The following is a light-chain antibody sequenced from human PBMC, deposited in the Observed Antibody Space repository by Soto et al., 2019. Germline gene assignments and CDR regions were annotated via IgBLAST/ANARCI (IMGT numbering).Light chain of an antibody. V-gene: IGLV2-23*03. CDR1: SSDVGSYNL. CDR3: CSYAGSSTFDVV. J-gene: IGLJ2*01. Sequence: QSALTQPASVSGSPGQSITISCTGTSSDVGSYNLVSWYQQHPGKAPKLMIYEGSKRPSGVSNRFSGSKSGNTASLTISGLHAEEEADYYCCSYAGSSTFDVVFGGGTKLTVL. CDR2: EGS.